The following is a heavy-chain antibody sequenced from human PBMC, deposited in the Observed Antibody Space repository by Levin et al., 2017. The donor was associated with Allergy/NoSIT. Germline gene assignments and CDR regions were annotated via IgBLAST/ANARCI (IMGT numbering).Heavy chain of an antibody. Sequence: PGGSLRLSCAASGFTFSTYAMSWVRQAPGKGLEWVSAINGAGGSTYYADSVKGRFTISRDNSKNTLHLQMNSLRAEDTALYYCAKLLKAEVAGSYFDYWGQGTLVTVSS. CDR1: GFTFSTYA. V-gene: IGHV3-23*01. CDR2: INGAGGST. D-gene: IGHD6-19*01. CDR3: AKLLKAEVAGSYFDY. J-gene: IGHJ4*02.